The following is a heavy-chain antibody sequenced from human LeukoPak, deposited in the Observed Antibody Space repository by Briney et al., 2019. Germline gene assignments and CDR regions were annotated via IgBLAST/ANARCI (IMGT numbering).Heavy chain of an antibody. V-gene: IGHV4-34*01. D-gene: IGHD3-3*01. J-gene: IGHJ4*02. CDR1: GGSFSGYY. CDR3: ARDPRHGFWSGYRKGYFDY. Sequence: PSETLSLTCAVYGGSFSGYYWSWIRQPPGKGLEWIGEINHSGSTNYNPSLKSRVTISVDTSKNQFSLKLSSVTAADTAVYYCARDPRHGFWSGYRKGYFDYWGQGTLVTVSS. CDR2: INHSGST.